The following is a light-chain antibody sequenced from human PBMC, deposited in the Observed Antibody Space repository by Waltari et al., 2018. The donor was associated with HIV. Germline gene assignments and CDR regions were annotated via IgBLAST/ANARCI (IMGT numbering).Light chain of an antibody. CDR1: SRDVGNYNL. J-gene: IGLJ3*02. V-gene: IGLV2-23*02. Sequence: QSVLTQPASVSGSPGQSITISCTGTSRDVGNYNLVSWYQQHPGKAPKLIIYEVTKRPSGVSNLFSGSKAGNTASLTVAGLQAEDEADYYGCSYVGSNVWVFGGGTKLTVL. CDR2: EVT. CDR3: CSYVGSNVWV.